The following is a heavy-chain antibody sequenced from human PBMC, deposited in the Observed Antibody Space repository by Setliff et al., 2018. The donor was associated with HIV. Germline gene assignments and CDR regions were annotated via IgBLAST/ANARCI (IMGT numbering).Heavy chain of an antibody. CDR3: ARAPGPYGDYNWFDP. J-gene: IGHJ5*02. CDR1: GGSFSGYC. D-gene: IGHD4-17*01. V-gene: IGHV4-34*01. Sequence: PSETLSLTCAVYGGSFSGYCWSWIRQPPGKGLEWIGEIQHSGRTNYNPSLKSRVTTSVDTSKNQFSLKLNSVTAADTAVYYCARAPGPYGDYNWFDPWGQGALVTVSS. CDR2: IQHSGRT.